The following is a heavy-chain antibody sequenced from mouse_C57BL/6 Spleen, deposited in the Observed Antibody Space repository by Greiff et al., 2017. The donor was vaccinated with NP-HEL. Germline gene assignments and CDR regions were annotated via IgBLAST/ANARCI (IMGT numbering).Heavy chain of an antibody. D-gene: IGHD2-4*01. CDR3: ARDGLRRVARFGD. Sequence: EVKLQESGPGLVKPSQSLTLSCSATGYTFTSYYFRYLIRQPPGDLLEWMGNISYDGSNNYNPTLNNRISITRDTSKNQLFLQLNSVTTEDTATYYCARDGLRRVARFGDWGQGTLVTDSA. CDR1: GYTFTSYYF. V-gene: IGHV3-6*01. J-gene: IGHJ3*02. CDR2: ISYDGSN.